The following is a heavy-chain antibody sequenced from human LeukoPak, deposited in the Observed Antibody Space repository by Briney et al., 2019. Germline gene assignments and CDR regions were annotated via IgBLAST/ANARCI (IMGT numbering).Heavy chain of an antibody. J-gene: IGHJ4*02. V-gene: IGHV4-38-2*02. D-gene: IGHD4-17*01. CDR1: GYSISSGYY. Sequence: SETQSLTCTVSGYSISSGYYWGWIRQPPGKGLEWIGSIYYSGSTYYNPSLKSRVTISVDTSKNQFSLKLSSVTAADTAVYYCARGPTVTHNDYWGQGTLVTVSS. CDR2: IYYSGST. CDR3: ARGPTVTHNDY.